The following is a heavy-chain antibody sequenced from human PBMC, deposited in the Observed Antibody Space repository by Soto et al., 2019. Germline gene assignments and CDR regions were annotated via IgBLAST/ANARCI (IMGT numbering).Heavy chain of an antibody. CDR1: GYTFTNYA. Sequence: ASVKVSCKAAGYTFTNYAMHWVRQAPGQRLEWMGWINAGNGNTKSSQKFQGRVTITRDTSASTAYMELNSLRSEDTAVYYCARGDYYDIHEYWGQGTLVTVSS. CDR3: ARGDYYDIHEY. V-gene: IGHV1-3*01. CDR2: INAGNGNT. J-gene: IGHJ4*02. D-gene: IGHD3-22*01.